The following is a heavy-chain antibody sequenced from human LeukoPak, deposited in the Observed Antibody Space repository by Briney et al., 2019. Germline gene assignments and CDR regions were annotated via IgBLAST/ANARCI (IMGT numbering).Heavy chain of an antibody. CDR3: ARHTELGGDFDS. V-gene: IGHV4-59*08. CDR1: GGSISSFY. Sequence: SETLSLTCTVSGGSISSFYWSWIRQPPGKGLEWIGYMYYSGSANSNPSLKSRVTISVDTSKNQVSLKLSSVTAADTAVYYCARHTELGGDFDSWGRGTLVTVSS. CDR2: MYYSGSA. J-gene: IGHJ4*02. D-gene: IGHD1-14*01.